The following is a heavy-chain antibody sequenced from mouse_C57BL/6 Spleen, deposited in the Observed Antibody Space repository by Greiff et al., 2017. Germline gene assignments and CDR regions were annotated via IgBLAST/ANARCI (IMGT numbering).Heavy chain of an antibody. Sequence: LVESGAELMKPGASVKLSCKATGYTFTGYWIAWVKQRPGHGLEWIGEILPGSGSTNYNEKFKGKATFTADTSSNTAYMQLSSLTTEDSAIYYCARRPRNWDAAWFAYWGQGTLVTVSA. CDR3: ARRPRNWDAAWFAY. J-gene: IGHJ3*01. CDR1: GYTFTGYW. CDR2: ILPGSGST. D-gene: IGHD4-1*01. V-gene: IGHV1-9*01.